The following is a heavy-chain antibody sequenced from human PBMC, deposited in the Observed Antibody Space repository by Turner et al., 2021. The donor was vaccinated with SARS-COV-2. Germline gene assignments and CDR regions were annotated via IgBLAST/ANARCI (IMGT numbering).Heavy chain of an antibody. V-gene: IGHV3-13*01. Sequence: EVQLVESGGGLLRPGESLRLSCAASGFTSGAYDMHWVRQPTGKSLEWVSAIGVTGYTYYSGAVKGRFTISRENAKNSLYLQINSLRAEDTAVYYCVREYCGGGICPGFYYFDFWGQGTLVTVSS. J-gene: IGHJ4*02. CDR1: GFTSGAYD. D-gene: IGHD2-15*01. CDR3: VREYCGGGICPGFYYFDF. CDR2: IGVTGYT.